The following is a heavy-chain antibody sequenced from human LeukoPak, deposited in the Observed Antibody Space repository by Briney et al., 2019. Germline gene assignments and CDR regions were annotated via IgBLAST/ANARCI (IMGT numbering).Heavy chain of an antibody. CDR1: GGTFSSYA. CDR2: IIPIFGTA. CDR3: ARDHGDSSGYTPSAYYYYGMDV. D-gene: IGHD3-22*01. J-gene: IGHJ6*02. V-gene: IGHV1-69*13. Sequence: ASVKVSCKASGGTFSSYAISWVRQAPGQGLEWMGGIIPIFGTANYAQKFQGRATITADESTSTAYMELSSLRSEDTAVYYCARDHGDSSGYTPSAYYYYGMDVWGQGTTVTVSS.